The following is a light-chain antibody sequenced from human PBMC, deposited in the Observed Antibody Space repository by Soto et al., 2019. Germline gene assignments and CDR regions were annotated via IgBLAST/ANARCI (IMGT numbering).Light chain of an antibody. CDR2: DAS. Sequence: EVVMTQSPATLSVSPGERATLSCRASRTVSSYLAWYQQKPGQAPRLLIYDASNRATGIPARFSGSGSGTDFTLTIISLEPEDFAVYYCQQRSNWPPTFGGGTKVDIK. CDR3: QQRSNWPPT. CDR1: RTVSSY. V-gene: IGKV3-11*01. J-gene: IGKJ4*01.